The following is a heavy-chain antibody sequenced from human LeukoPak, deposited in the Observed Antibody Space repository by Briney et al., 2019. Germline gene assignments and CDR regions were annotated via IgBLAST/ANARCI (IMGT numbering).Heavy chain of an antibody. J-gene: IGHJ3*02. CDR3: ARVPDSSGYWGAFDI. D-gene: IGHD3-22*01. Sequence: SETLSLTCTVSDYSISSGYYWGWIRQPPGKGLEWIGSIYHSGSTYYNPSLKSRVTISVDTSKNQFSLKLSSVTAADTAVYYCARVPDSSGYWGAFDIWGQGTMVTVSS. CDR2: IYHSGST. CDR1: DYSISSGYY. V-gene: IGHV4-38-2*02.